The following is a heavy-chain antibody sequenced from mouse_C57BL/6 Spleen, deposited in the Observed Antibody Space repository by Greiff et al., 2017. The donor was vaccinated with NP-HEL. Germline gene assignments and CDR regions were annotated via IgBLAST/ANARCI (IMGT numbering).Heavy chain of an antibody. CDR1: GYAFTNYL. Sequence: VHLVESGAELVRPGTSVKVSCKASGYAFTNYLIEWVKQRPGQGLEWIGVINPGSGGTNYNEKFKGKATLTADKSSSTAYMQLSSLTSEDSAVYFCARESDYDRSFDYWGQGTTLTVAS. J-gene: IGHJ2*01. CDR3: ARESDYDRSFDY. V-gene: IGHV1-54*01. D-gene: IGHD2-4*01. CDR2: INPGSGGT.